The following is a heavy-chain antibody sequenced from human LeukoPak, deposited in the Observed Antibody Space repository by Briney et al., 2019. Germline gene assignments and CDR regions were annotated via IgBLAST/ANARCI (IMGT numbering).Heavy chain of an antibody. Sequence: PGGSLRLSCTASGFTFGDYAMSWFRQAPGKGLEWVGFIRSKAYGGTTEYAASMKGRFTISRDDSKSIAYLQMNSLKTEDTAVYYCTRVIVKYSSSWYEFDYWGQGTLVTVSS. CDR2: IRSKAYGGTT. CDR1: GFTFGDYA. J-gene: IGHJ4*02. D-gene: IGHD6-13*01. CDR3: TRVIVKYSSSWYEFDY. V-gene: IGHV3-49*03.